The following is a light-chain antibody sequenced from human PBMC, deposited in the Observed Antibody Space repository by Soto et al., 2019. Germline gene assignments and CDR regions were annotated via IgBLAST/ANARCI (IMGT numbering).Light chain of an antibody. Sequence: QSALTQPASVSGSPGQSITISCTGTSSDVGGYNSVSWYRQDPGKAPKLIIYDVTYRPSGVSNRFSGSKSGNTASLTISGLQSEDAADYHCSSFTRSITYVFGSGTKVTVL. CDR1: SSDVGGYNS. V-gene: IGLV2-14*01. CDR3: SSFTRSITYV. J-gene: IGLJ1*01. CDR2: DVT.